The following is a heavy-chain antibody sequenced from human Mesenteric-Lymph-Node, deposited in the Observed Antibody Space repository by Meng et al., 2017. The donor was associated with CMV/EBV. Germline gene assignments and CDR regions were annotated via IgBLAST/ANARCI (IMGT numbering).Heavy chain of an antibody. CDR3: ARDYCSSTSCYRENVAFEI. Sequence: SVKVSCKASGGTFSSYAISWVRQAPGQGLEWMGGIIPILGIANYAQKFQGRVTITADKSTSTAYMELSSLRSEDTAVYYCARDYCSSTSCYRENVAFEIWGQGTMVTVSS. D-gene: IGHD2-2*01. V-gene: IGHV1-69*10. CDR1: GGTFSSYA. J-gene: IGHJ3*02. CDR2: IIPILGIA.